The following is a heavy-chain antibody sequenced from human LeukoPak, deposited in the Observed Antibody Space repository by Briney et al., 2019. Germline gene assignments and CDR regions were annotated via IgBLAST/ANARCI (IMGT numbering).Heavy chain of an antibody. CDR2: ITGSGYST. D-gene: IGHD2-15*01. CDR3: AKVLGGICQLPFQCGMDV. V-gene: IGHV3-23*01. Sequence: GGSLRLSCAASGFTFSTYAMGWVRQAPGKGLEWVSAITGSGYSTYYADSVKGRFTISRDNSKSTLYLQMNSLRAEDTAVYYCAKVLGGICQLPFQCGMDVWGQGTTVTVSS. J-gene: IGHJ6*02. CDR1: GFTFSTYA.